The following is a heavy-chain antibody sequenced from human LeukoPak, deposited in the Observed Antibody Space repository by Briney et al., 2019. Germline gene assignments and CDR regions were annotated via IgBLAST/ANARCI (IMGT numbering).Heavy chain of an antibody. V-gene: IGHV4-34*01. D-gene: IGHD3-3*01. Sequence: KPSETLSLTCAVYGGSFSGYYWSWIRQPPGKGLEWIGEINHGGSTNYNPSLKSRVTISVDTSKNQFSLKLSSVTAADTAVYYCARASIRYYDFWSGYPNWFDPWGQGTLVTVSS. J-gene: IGHJ5*02. CDR3: ARASIRYYDFWSGYPNWFDP. CDR1: GGSFSGYY. CDR2: INHGGST.